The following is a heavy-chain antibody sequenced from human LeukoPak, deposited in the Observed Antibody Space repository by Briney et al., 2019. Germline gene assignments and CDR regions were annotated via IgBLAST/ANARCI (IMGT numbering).Heavy chain of an antibody. CDR2: IYHSGST. CDR1: GGSISSYY. J-gene: IGHJ5*02. D-gene: IGHD3-3*01. V-gene: IGHV4-59*12. Sequence: SETLSLTCTVSGGSISSYYWSWIRQPPGKGLEWIGYIYHSGSTYYNPSLKGRVTISVDRSKNQFSLKLSSVTAADTAVYYCASTTSSITIFGVVISRFDPWGQGTLVTVSS. CDR3: ASTTSSITIFGVVISRFDP.